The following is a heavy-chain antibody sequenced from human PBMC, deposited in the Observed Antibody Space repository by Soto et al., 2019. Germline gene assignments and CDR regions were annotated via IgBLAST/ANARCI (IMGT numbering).Heavy chain of an antibody. CDR3: ARGVKYYYGSGSYYAPDY. V-gene: IGHV3-33*01. CDR1: GFTFSSYG. J-gene: IGHJ4*02. D-gene: IGHD3-10*01. Sequence: GGSLRLSCAASGFTFSSYGMHWVRQAPGKGLEWVAVIWYDGSNKYYADSVKGRFTISRDNSKNTLYLQMNSLRAEDTAVYYCARGVKYYYGSGSYYAPDYWGQGTLVTVS. CDR2: IWYDGSNK.